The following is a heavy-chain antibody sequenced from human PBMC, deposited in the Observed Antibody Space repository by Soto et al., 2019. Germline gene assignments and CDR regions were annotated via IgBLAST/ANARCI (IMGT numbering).Heavy chain of an antibody. CDR3: ARDTRPSYYGSGSYVVDY. V-gene: IGHV3-33*01. J-gene: IGHJ4*02. Sequence: QVQLVESGGGVVQPGRSLRLSCAASGFTFSTYGMHWVRQAPGKGLEWVALIWYDGSNKYYRDSVKGRFSISRDNSKNTLHVKMNSLRAEDTAVYYCARDTRPSYYGSGSYVVDYWGQGTLVNVSS. CDR1: GFTFSTYG. CDR2: IWYDGSNK. D-gene: IGHD3-10*01.